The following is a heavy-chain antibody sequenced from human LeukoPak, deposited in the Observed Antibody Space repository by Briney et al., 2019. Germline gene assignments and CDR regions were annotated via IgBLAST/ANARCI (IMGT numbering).Heavy chain of an antibody. D-gene: IGHD2-15*01. J-gene: IGHJ5*02. CDR2: IIPIFGTA. Sequence: SVKVSCKASGGTFSSYAISWVRQPPGQGLEWMGGIIPIFGTANYAQKFQGRVTITADESTTTDYMKLSRLRSDAKTVYSCSRARMLLAVTCWCDPWGQGTLVTVSS. CDR3: SRARMLLAVTCWCDP. V-gene: IGHV1-69*13. CDR1: GGTFSSYA.